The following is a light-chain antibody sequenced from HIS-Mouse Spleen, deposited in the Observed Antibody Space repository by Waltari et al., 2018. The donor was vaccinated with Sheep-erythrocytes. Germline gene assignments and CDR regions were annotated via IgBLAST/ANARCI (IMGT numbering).Light chain of an antibody. J-gene: IGLJ1*01. V-gene: IGLV2-11*01. Sequence: QSALTQPRSVSGSPRQSVTISCTGTSSDVGGYNYVSWYQQHPGKAPKLMLYDVSKRPPGAPDRFSGSKSGNTASLTISGLQAEDEADYYCCSYAGSYNHVFATGTKVTVL. CDR3: CSYAGSYNHV. CDR2: DVS. CDR1: SSDVGGYNY.